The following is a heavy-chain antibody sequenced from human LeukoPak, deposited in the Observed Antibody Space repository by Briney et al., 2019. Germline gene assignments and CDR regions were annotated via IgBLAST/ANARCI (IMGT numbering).Heavy chain of an antibody. CDR2: IYYSGST. Sequence: PSETLSLTCTVSGGSISSYYWSWIRQPPGKGLEWIGYIYYSGSTNYNPSLKSRVTISVDTSKNQFSLKLSSVTAADTAVYYCASSYDFWSGYSDYWGQGTLVTVSS. CDR3: ASSYDFWSGYSDY. D-gene: IGHD3-3*01. CDR1: GGSISSYY. V-gene: IGHV4-59*08. J-gene: IGHJ4*02.